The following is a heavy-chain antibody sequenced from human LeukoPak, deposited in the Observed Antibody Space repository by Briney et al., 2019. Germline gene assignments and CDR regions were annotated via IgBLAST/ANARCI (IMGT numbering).Heavy chain of an antibody. V-gene: IGHV4-39*01. CDR3: AIRLPYDYGDYGGDFFDY. D-gene: IGHD4-17*01. Sequence: PSETLSLTCTVSGGSISSSSYYWGWIRQPPGKGLEWIGSIYYSGSTYYNPSLKSRVTISVDTSKNQFSLKLSSATAADTAVYYCAIRLPYDYGDYGGDFFDYWGQGTLVTVSS. CDR1: GGSISSSSYY. J-gene: IGHJ4*02. CDR2: IYYSGST.